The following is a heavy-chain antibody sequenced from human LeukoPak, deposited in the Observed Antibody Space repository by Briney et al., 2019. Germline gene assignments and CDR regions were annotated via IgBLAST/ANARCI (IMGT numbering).Heavy chain of an antibody. D-gene: IGHD2-2*01. V-gene: IGHV3-30*02. Sequence: GGSLRLSCAASGFTFSSYGMHWVRQAPGKGLEWVAFIRYDGSNKYYADSVKGRFTISRDNSKNTLYLQMNSLRAEDTAVYYCAKGQMIVVVPAATGGGLDYWGQGTLVTVSS. J-gene: IGHJ4*02. CDR2: IRYDGSNK. CDR3: AKGQMIVVVPAATGGGLDY. CDR1: GFTFSSYG.